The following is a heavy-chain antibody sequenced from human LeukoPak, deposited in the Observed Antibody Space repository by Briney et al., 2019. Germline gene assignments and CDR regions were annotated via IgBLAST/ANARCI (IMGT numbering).Heavy chain of an antibody. V-gene: IGHV3-11*01. CDR2: ISSSGSTI. Sequence: GGSLSLSCAASGFTFSDYYMSWIRQAPGKGLEWVSYISSSGSTIYYADSVKGRFTISRDNAKNSLYLQMNSLRAEDTAVYYCARDSVSRDSSGYTDYWGQGTLVTVSS. CDR3: ARDSVSRDSSGYTDY. D-gene: IGHD3-22*01. J-gene: IGHJ4*02. CDR1: GFTFSDYY.